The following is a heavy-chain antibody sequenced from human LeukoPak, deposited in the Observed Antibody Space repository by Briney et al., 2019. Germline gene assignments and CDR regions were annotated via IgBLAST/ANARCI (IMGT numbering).Heavy chain of an antibody. D-gene: IGHD2-15*01. CDR3: AKEGYCSGGSCGNLDS. CDR1: GFTFSSYA. CDR2: ITISGGTT. J-gene: IGHJ4*02. V-gene: IGHV3-23*01. Sequence: HSGGSLRLSCAASGFTFSSYAMGWVRQAPGKGLEWVSDITISGGTTHFYSDSAKGRFTISRDNSKNTLYLQMSSLRTEDTAVYYCAKEGYCSGGSCGNLDSWGQGTLVTVSS.